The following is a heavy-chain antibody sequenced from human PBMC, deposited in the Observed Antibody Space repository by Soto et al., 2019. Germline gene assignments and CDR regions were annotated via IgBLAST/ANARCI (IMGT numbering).Heavy chain of an antibody. V-gene: IGHV4-30-4*01. D-gene: IGHD2-2*03. J-gene: IGHJ4*02. CDR2: IYYSGST. CDR3: ARVGYCISTSCYGYFDY. CDR1: GGSISSGDYY. Sequence: QVQLQESGPGLVKPSQTLSLTCTVSGGSISSGDYYWSWIHQPPGKGLEWIGYIYYSGSTYYNPSLKSRVTISVDSSKNQFSLKLSSVTAADTAVYYCARVGYCISTSCYGYFDYWGQGTLVTVSS.